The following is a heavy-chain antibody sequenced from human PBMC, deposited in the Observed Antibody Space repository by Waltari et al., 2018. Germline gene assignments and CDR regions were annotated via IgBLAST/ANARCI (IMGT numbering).Heavy chain of an antibody. CDR2: IYYRGST. CDR1: GGSISSGDYY. CDR3: ARTEYSSSTNWFDP. V-gene: IGHV4-30-4*08. J-gene: IGHJ5*02. D-gene: IGHD6-6*01. Sequence: QVQLQESGPGLVKPSPPLSLTCTVPGGSISSGDYYWSLLRQPPGKGLEWIGYIYYRGSTYYNPSLKSRVTISVDTSKNQFSLKLSSVTAADTAVYYCARTEYSSSTNWFDPWGQGTLVTVSS.